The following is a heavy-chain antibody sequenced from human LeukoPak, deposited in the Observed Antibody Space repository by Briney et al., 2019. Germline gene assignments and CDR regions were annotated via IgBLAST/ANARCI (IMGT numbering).Heavy chain of an antibody. CDR2: IGTAGDT. CDR1: GFTFSRYD. J-gene: IGHJ6*02. Sequence: PGGSLRLSCAASGFTFSRYDMHWVRQDTGKRLEWVSAIGTAGDTYYPGSVKGRFIISREDAKNSLYLQMNSLRAGDTAVYYCAKDERYYGMDVWGQGTTVTVSS. CDR3: AKDERYYGMDV. V-gene: IGHV3-13*01.